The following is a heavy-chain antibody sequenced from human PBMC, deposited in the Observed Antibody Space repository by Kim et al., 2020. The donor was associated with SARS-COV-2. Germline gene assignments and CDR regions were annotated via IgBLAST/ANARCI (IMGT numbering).Heavy chain of an antibody. Sequence: SETLSLTCTVSGGSISSYYWSWIRQPPGKGLEWIGYIYYSGSTNYNPSLKSRVTISVDTSKNQFSLKLSSVTAADTAVYYCARSVFLTWIFDYWGQGTLVTVSS. J-gene: IGHJ4*02. CDR3: ARSVFLTWIFDY. D-gene: IGHD2-2*03. CDR1: GGSISSYY. CDR2: IYYSGST. V-gene: IGHV4-59*01.